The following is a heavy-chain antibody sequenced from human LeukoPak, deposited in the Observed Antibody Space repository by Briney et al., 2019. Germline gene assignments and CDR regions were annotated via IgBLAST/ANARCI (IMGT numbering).Heavy chain of an antibody. CDR2: IGTSSTTI. CDR1: GFTFSSYT. V-gene: IGHV3-48*01. Sequence: GGSLRLSCAASGFTFSSYTMNWVRQPPGKGLEWVSNIGTSSTTIYYADSVKGRFTISRDNAKNSLYLQMNSLRADDTAVYYCAKNRGAGSHYYYHMNVWGKGTTVTVSS. J-gene: IGHJ6*03. D-gene: IGHD1-26*01. CDR3: AKNRGAGSHYYYHMNV.